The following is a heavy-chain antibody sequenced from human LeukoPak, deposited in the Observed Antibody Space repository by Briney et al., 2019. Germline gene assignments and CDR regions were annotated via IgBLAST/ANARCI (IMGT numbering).Heavy chain of an antibody. CDR1: GGSISSSSYY. CDR3: ARLAYYYDSSGYRYYSDY. Sequence: SETLSLTCTVSGGSISSSSYYWGWIRQPPGKGLEWIGSIYYSGSTYYNPSLKSRVTISVDTSKNQFSLKLSSVTAADTAVYYCARLAYYYDSSGYRYYSDYWGQGTLVTVSS. J-gene: IGHJ4*02. V-gene: IGHV4-39*01. D-gene: IGHD3-22*01. CDR2: IYYSGST.